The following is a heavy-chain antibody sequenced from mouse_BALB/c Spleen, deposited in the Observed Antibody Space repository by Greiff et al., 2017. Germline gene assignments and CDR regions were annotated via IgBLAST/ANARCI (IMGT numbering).Heavy chain of an antibody. Sequence: EVKVVESGGDLVKPGGSLKLSCAASGFTFSSYGMSWVRQTPDKRLEWVATISSGGSYTYYPDSVKGRFTISRDNAKNTLYLQMSSLKSEDTAMYYCARPLSIDVNYWYAMDYWGQGTSVTVSS. J-gene: IGHJ4*01. V-gene: IGHV5-6*01. CDR2: ISSGGSYT. D-gene: IGHD2-1*01. CDR3: ARPLSIDVNYWYAMDY. CDR1: GFTFSSYG.